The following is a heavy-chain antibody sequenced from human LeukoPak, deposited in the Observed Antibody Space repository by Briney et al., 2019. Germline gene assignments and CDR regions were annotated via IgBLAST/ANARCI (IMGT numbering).Heavy chain of an antibody. V-gene: IGHV3-33*01. Sequence: PGGALTLTCVASGFSFSTYVLHWVRQAPGKGLEWVAVIWYDGSNKYDADSVKGRLTISRDDSKNTLYLQMNSLRDEDTAVYYCARDFYVGSKSYYIGYWGHGTLVTVSS. D-gene: IGHD3-10*01. CDR2: IWYDGSNK. CDR3: ARDFYVGSKSYYIGY. J-gene: IGHJ4*01. CDR1: GFSFSTYV.